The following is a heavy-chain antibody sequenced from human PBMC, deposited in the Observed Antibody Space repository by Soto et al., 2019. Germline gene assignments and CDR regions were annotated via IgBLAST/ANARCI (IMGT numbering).Heavy chain of an antibody. CDR3: ARGYCSSTSCYFHYYYYYMDV. D-gene: IGHD2-2*01. CDR2: IYYSGST. V-gene: IGHV4-39*01. Sequence: SETLSLTCTVSGGSISSSSYYWGWIRQPPGKGLEWIGSIYYSGSTYYNPSLKSRVTISVDTSKNQFSLKLSSVTAADAAVYYCARGYCSSTSCYFHYYYYYMDVWGKGTTVTVSS. CDR1: GGSISSSSYY. J-gene: IGHJ6*03.